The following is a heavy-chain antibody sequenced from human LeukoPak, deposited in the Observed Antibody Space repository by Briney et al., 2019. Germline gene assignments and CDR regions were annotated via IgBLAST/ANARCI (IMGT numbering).Heavy chain of an antibody. V-gene: IGHV1-2*02. CDR3: ARDLSLSSSGYYYYYYYMDV. D-gene: IGHD6-13*01. CDR2: INPNSGGT. CDR1: GYTFTGYY. Sequence: ASVKVSCKASGYTFTGYYMHWVRQAPGQGLEWMGWINPNSGGTNYAQKLQGRVTMTTDTSTSTAYMELRSLRSDDTAVYYCARDLSLSSSGYYYYYYYMDVWGQGTLVTVSS. J-gene: IGHJ6*03.